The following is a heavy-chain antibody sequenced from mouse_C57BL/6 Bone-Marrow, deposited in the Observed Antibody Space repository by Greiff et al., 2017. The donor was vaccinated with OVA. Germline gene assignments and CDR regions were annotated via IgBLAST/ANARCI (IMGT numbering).Heavy chain of an antibody. CDR2: IYPGSGST. D-gene: IGHD1-1*01. CDR1: GYTFTSYW. CDR3: ASPLYYGSRFDY. V-gene: IGHV1-55*01. Sequence: QVQLQQSGAELVKPGASVKMSCKASGYTFTSYWITWVKQRPGQGLEWIGDIYPGSGSTNYNEKFKSKATLTVDTSSSTAYMQLSSLTSEDSAVYYCASPLYYGSRFDYWGQGTTLTVSS. J-gene: IGHJ2*01.